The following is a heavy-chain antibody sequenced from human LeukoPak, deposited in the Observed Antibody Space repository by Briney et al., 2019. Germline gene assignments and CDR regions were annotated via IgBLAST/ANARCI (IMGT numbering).Heavy chain of an antibody. Sequence: GGSLRLSCAASEFTFSSYDMHWVRQATGKGLEWVSTIDTAGNAWYPDSVKGRFTISRENAKNSLNLQMNSLRVGDAAVYYCARAKMPGIQTAGRVNYFDSWGQGTLVTVSA. CDR3: ARAKMPGIQTAGRVNYFDS. V-gene: IGHV3-13*01. CDR1: EFTFSSYD. CDR2: IDTAGNA. D-gene: IGHD6-13*01. J-gene: IGHJ4*02.